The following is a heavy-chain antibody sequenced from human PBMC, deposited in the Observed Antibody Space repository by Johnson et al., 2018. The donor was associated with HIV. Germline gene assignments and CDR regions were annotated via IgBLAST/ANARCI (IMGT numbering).Heavy chain of an antibody. CDR1: GFTFSSYW. D-gene: IGHD6-13*01. Sequence: VQLVESGGGLVQPGGSLRLSCAASGFTFSSYWMSWVRQAPGKGLEWVANIKQDGSEKYYVDSVKGRFTISRDNSKNTLYLQMNSLRAEDTAVYYCARAGYSSSWYHDAFDIWGQVTMVTVSS. CDR3: ARAGYSSSWYHDAFDI. CDR2: IKQDGSEK. J-gene: IGHJ3*02. V-gene: IGHV3-7*04.